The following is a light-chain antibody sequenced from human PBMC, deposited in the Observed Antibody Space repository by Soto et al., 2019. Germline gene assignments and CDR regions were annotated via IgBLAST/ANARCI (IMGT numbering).Light chain of an antibody. V-gene: IGLV2-14*01. Sequence: QSALTQPASVSGSPGQSITISCTGTSSDVGGCDCVSWYQQYPGKAPEIMIYEVNYRPSGVSNRFSGSKSGNMASLTISGIQAEDEADYYCSSFTTTSTYVFGTGTKVTVL. CDR2: EVN. CDR3: SSFTTTSTYV. J-gene: IGLJ1*01. CDR1: SSDVGGCDC.